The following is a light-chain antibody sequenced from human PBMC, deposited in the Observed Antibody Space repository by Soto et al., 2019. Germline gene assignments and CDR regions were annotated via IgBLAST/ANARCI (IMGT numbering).Light chain of an antibody. CDR3: QQSYNPPYT. Sequence: DIQMTQSPSSLSASVRDRVTITCRASQSIRSHLNWYQERPGKAPKLLIYAASSLQSGVPSRFSGTGSGTDFTHTISSLQPEDFATYYCQQSYNPPYTFGQGTKLVIK. J-gene: IGKJ2*01. CDR1: QSIRSH. CDR2: AAS. V-gene: IGKV1-39*01.